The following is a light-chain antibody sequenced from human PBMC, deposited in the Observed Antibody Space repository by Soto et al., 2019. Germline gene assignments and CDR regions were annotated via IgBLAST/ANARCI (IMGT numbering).Light chain of an antibody. CDR3: SSYTSSSTYV. CDR2: DVS. J-gene: IGLJ1*01. CDR1: SSDVGGYNY. Sequence: QSALTQPASVSGSPGQSITISCTGTSSDVGGYNYVSWYQQHPVKAPKLMIYDVSNRPSGVSNRFSGSKSGNTATLTISGLQAEDEADYYCSSYTSSSTYVFGTGTKLTV. V-gene: IGLV2-14*01.